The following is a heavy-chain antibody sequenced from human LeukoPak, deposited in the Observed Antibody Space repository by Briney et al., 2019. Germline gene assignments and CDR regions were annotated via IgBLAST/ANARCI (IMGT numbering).Heavy chain of an antibody. Sequence: PGGSLRLSCAASGFTFTSYGKHWVRQAPGKGLGWVTYISYDGGYQYYADSVKGRFTISRDNSKNTVYLQLNSLTPEDTAVYYCAKDRRMMSPHYGMDVWGQGTTVTVSS. CDR2: ISYDGGYQ. V-gene: IGHV3-30*18. CDR1: GFTFTSYG. J-gene: IGHJ6*02. CDR3: AKDRRMMSPHYGMDV. D-gene: IGHD3-16*01.